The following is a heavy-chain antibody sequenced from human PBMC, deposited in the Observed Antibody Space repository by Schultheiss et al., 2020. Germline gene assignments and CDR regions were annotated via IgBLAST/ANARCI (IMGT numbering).Heavy chain of an antibody. Sequence: SVKVSCKASGGTFSSYAISWVRQAPGQGLEWMGGIIPIFGTANYAQKFQGRVTITADESTSTAYMELSSLRSEDTAVYYCARGPPRIVTGSNWFDPWGQGTLVNGYS. CDR3: ARGPPRIVTGSNWFDP. J-gene: IGHJ5*02. CDR1: GGTFSSYA. D-gene: IGHD2-21*01. CDR2: IIPIFGTA. V-gene: IGHV1-69*13.